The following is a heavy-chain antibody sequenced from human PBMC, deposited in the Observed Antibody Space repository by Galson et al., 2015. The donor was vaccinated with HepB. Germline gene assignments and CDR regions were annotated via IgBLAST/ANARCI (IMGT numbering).Heavy chain of an antibody. J-gene: IGHJ4*02. V-gene: IGHV1-46*01. D-gene: IGHD1-1*01. CDR1: GYTFTRYY. CDR3: ASYTTKPTGDY. CDR2: IFPGDGTT. Sequence: SVKVSCKASGYTFTRYYMHWVRQAPGQGLEWVGIIFPGDGTTTYARKFQGRVAMTRDTSTSTVYLELSSLRIEDTAVYYCASYTTKPTGDYWGQGTLVTVS.